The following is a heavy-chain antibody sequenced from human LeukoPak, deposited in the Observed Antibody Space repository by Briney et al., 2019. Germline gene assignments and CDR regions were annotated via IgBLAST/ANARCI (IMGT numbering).Heavy chain of an antibody. CDR1: GGSISSYY. Sequence: SETLSLTCTVSGGSISSYYWSWIRQPPGKGLEWIGYIYYSGSTNYNPSLKSRVTISVDTSKNQFSLKLSSVTAADTAVYYCARAGYCSGGSCPYNWFDPWGQGTLVTVSS. CDR2: IYYSGST. J-gene: IGHJ5*02. CDR3: ARAGYCSGGSCPYNWFDP. D-gene: IGHD2-15*01. V-gene: IGHV4-59*01.